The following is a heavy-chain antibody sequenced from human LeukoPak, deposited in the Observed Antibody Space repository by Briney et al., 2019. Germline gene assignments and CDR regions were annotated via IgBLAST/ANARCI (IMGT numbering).Heavy chain of an antibody. CDR2: IYYSGDT. CDR1: GGSVSSDNYY. V-gene: IGHV4-61*01. D-gene: IGHD3-22*01. Sequence: SETLSLTCTVSGGSVSSDNYYWSWIRQPPGKGLEWIGYIYYSGDTNYNPSLKGRVTISVDTSKNQVSLKLSSVTAADTAVYYCARDPSGYFNYWGQGTLVTVSS. J-gene: IGHJ4*02. CDR3: ARDPSGYFNY.